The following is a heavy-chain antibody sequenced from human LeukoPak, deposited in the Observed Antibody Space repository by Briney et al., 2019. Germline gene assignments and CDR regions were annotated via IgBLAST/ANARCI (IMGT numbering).Heavy chain of an antibody. V-gene: IGHV1-8*01. CDR2: MKPNSGNT. Sequence: GASVKVSCKASGYTFTSYDINWVRQATGQGLEWMGWMKPNSGNTGYAQKFQGRVTMTRNTSISTAYMELSSLRSEDTAVYYCATQRRGGTPSYYMDVWGKGTMVTISS. J-gene: IGHJ6*03. CDR1: GYTFTSYD. D-gene: IGHD2-15*01. CDR3: ATQRRGGTPSYYMDV.